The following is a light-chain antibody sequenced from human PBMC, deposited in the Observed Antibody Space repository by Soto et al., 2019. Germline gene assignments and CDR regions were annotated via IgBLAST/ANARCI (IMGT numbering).Light chain of an antibody. V-gene: IGLV1-40*01. CDR1: RPNIGAGYD. Sequence: QSVLTQPPSVSGAPGQRVTISCTGSRPNIGAGYDVHWYQQLPGTAPKLLIYGNINRPSGVPDRFSGSKSGTSASLAITGLQAEDEADYYCQSYDSSLSGWVFGGGTKVTVL. J-gene: IGLJ3*02. CDR2: GNI. CDR3: QSYDSSLSGWV.